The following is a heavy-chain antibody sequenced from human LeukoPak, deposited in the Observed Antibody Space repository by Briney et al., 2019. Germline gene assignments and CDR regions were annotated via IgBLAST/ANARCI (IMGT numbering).Heavy chain of an antibody. Sequence: PGGSLRLSCAASGVTASHNAMSWVRQAPGKGLEWVSGITTSSSTYYADSVKGRFTISRENSKNTLYLHMDSLRAEDTAVYYCAKAPVWNYYYGLDVWGQGTTVTVSS. V-gene: IGHV3-23*01. J-gene: IGHJ6*02. CDR3: AKAPVWNYYYGLDV. D-gene: IGHD2-21*01. CDR1: GVTASHNA. CDR2: ITTSSST.